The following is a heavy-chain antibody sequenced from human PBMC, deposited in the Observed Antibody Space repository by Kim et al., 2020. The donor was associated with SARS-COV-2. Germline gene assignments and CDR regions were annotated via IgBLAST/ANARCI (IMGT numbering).Heavy chain of an antibody. CDR3: TRGALGASYYFDY. V-gene: IGHV3-49*02. D-gene: IGHD1-26*01. J-gene: IGHJ4*02. Sequence: YAASVKGRFTISRDDSKSIAYLQMSSLKTEDTAVYYCTRGALGASYYFDYWGQGTLVTVSS.